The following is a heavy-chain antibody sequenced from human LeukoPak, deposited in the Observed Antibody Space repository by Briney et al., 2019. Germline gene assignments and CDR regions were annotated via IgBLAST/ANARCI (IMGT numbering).Heavy chain of an antibody. V-gene: IGHV1-46*01. D-gene: IGHD3-3*01. CDR1: GGTFSTDA. CDR3: ARGLEWLTRRHTWFDP. J-gene: IGHJ5*02. CDR2: INPSGGTT. Sequence: GASVKVSCKASGGTFSTDAISWVRQAPGQGLEWMGIINPSGGTTNYAQKFRGRVTMTRDMSTSTVYMELSSLRSEDTAVYYCARGLEWLTRRHTWFDPWGQGTLVTVSS.